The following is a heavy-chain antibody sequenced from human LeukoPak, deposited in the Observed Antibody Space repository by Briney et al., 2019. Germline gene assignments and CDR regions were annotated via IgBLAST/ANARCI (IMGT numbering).Heavy chain of an antibody. CDR3: ERDRDSGSYPHGGGFDP. CDR1: GFTFSSYW. D-gene: IGHD1-26*01. CDR2: INSDGRST. Sequence: GGSLRLSCAPSGFTFSSYWMHWVRQAPGKGLVWVSRINSDGRSTSYADSVKRRFNISRDNAKNTLYLQMNSLRAEDTAVYYCERDRDSGSYPHGGGFDPWGQGTLVPVSS. J-gene: IGHJ5*02. V-gene: IGHV3-74*01.